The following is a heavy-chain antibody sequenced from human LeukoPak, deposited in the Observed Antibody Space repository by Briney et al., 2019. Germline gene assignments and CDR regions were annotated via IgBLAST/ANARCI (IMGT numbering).Heavy chain of an antibody. D-gene: IGHD2-2*01. CDR1: GYTFTDYA. J-gene: IGHJ4*02. Sequence: GASVKVSCKASGYTFTDYAIHWVRQAPGQRLEWMGWINADNGDTKYSQKFQGRVTITRDTSASIVYMELSSLISEDTALYSCARGSTSDWPFDYWGQGTRVTVSS. V-gene: IGHV1-3*01. CDR3: ARGSTSDWPFDY. CDR2: INADNGDT.